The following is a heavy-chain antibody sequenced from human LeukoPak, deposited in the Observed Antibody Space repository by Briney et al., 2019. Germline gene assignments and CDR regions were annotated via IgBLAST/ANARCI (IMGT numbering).Heavy chain of an antibody. J-gene: IGHJ5*02. V-gene: IGHV4-4*07. CDR3: ARDNGYCSSISCPPGFDP. D-gene: IGHD2-2*01. CDR2: IYSSGST. Sequence: PSETLSLTCTVSGGSISSYYWSWLRQPAGKGLEWIGRIYSSGSTNYNPSLKSRVTMSVDTSKRQFSLKLSSVTAADTAVYYCARDNGYCSSISCPPGFDPWGQGTLVTVSS. CDR1: GGSISSYY.